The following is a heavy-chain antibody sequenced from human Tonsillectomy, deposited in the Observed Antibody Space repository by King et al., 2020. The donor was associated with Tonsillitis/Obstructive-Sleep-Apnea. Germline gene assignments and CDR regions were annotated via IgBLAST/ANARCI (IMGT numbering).Heavy chain of an antibody. Sequence: QLQESGPGLVKPSETLSLTCTVSGGSVSSSSFYWRWIRQPPGKGLEWIGYIYYSGSTNYNPSLKSRVTISVDTSKNQFSLKLNSVTAADTAVHYCARIIRPYYYFDYWGQGTLVTVSS. CDR1: GGSVSSSSFY. CDR3: ARIIRPYYYFDY. V-gene: IGHV4-61*01. CDR2: IYYSGST. J-gene: IGHJ4*02. D-gene: IGHD2-21*01.